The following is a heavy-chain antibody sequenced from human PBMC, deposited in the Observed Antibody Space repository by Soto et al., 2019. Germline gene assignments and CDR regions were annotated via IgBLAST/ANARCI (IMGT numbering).Heavy chain of an antibody. CDR2: IYYSGST. CDR3: ARYGSGSSVWFDP. CDR1: GVSISSYY. Sequence: SETLSLTCTLSGVSISSYYWSWIRQPPGKGLEWIGYIYYSGSTNYNPSLKSRVTISVDTSKNQFSLKLSSVTAADTAVYYCARYGSGSSVWFDPWGQGTLVTVSS. V-gene: IGHV4-59*01. D-gene: IGHD3-10*01. J-gene: IGHJ5*02.